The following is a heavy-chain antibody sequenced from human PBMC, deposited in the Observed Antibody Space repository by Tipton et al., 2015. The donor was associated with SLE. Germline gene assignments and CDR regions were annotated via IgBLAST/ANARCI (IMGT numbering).Heavy chain of an antibody. Sequence: SLRLSCAASGFTFSSYWMHWVRQAPGKGLVWVSRSNSDGSSASYADSVKGRFTISRDNAKNTLYLQMNSLRADDTAVYYCARASSGGFDYWGQGTLVTVSS. CDR3: ARASSGGFDY. CDR1: GFTFSSYW. CDR2: SNSDGSSA. J-gene: IGHJ4*02. D-gene: IGHD6-19*01. V-gene: IGHV3-74*01.